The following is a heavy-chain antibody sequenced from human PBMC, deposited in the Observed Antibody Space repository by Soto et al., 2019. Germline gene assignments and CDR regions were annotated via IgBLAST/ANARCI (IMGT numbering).Heavy chain of an antibody. CDR3: ARDQRIAFDY. D-gene: IGHD6-25*01. CDR2: INAGNGNT. V-gene: IGHV1-3*05. J-gene: IGHJ4*02. CDR1: GYTFTSYA. Sequence: QVQLVQSGAEEKKPGASVKVSCKASGYTFTSYAMSWVRQAPGQRLEWMGWINAGNGNTKYSEKFQGSVTISRDTSASTSYMELSSLRSEDTAVYYSARDQRIAFDYWSQGTLVTVSS.